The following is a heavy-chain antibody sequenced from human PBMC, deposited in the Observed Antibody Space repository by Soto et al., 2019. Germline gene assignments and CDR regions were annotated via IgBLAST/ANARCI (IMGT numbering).Heavy chain of an antibody. CDR3: ARRVFWSGRNAFDI. J-gene: IGHJ3*02. V-gene: IGHV4-39*01. Sequence: SEPLSVTCTVSGGSISSSSYYWGWIRQPPGKGLGWIGSIYYSGSTYYNPSLKSRVTISVDTSKNQFSLKLSSVTAADTAVYYCARRVFWSGRNAFDIWGQGTMVTVSS. D-gene: IGHD3-3*01. CDR2: IYYSGST. CDR1: GGSISSSSYY.